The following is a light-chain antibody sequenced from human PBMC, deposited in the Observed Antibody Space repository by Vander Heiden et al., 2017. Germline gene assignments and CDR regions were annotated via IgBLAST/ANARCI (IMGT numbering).Light chain of an antibody. CDR2: D. Sequence: DIQMTQSPSSLSASVGDRVTITCQASQDISNYLNWYQQKPGKAPKLLIYDAARFSGSGSGTDFTFTISSLQPEDIATYYCKQYDNLPLTFGGGTKVEIK. J-gene: IGKJ4*01. CDR1: QDISNY. CDR3: KQYDNLPLT. V-gene: IGKV1-33*01.